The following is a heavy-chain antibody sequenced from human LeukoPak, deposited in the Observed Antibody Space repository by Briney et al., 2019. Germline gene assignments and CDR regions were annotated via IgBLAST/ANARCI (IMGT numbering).Heavy chain of an antibody. CDR3: ARGWGLGNWFDP. CDR1: GGTFSSHG. V-gene: IGHV1-69*13. J-gene: IGHJ5*02. CDR2: IIPIFGTA. Sequence: GASVKVSCKASGGTFSSHGISWVRQAPGQGLEWMGGIIPIFGTAKYAQKFQGRVTITADESTSTAYMELSSLRSEDTAVYYCARGWGLGNWFDPWGQGTLVTVSS. D-gene: IGHD7-27*01.